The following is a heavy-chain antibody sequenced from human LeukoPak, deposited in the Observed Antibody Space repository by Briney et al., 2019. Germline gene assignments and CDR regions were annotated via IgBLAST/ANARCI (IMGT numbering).Heavy chain of an antibody. Sequence: PGGSLRLSCAASGFTFSTYAMSWVRQAPGKGLEWVSAISGSGGTTYYADSVKGLFTISRDNSKNTLYLQMNSVRAEDTAVYYCASGITMIVVFGYWGQGTLVTVSS. V-gene: IGHV3-23*01. CDR2: ISGSGGTT. D-gene: IGHD3-22*01. J-gene: IGHJ4*02. CDR1: GFTFSTYA. CDR3: ASGITMIVVFGY.